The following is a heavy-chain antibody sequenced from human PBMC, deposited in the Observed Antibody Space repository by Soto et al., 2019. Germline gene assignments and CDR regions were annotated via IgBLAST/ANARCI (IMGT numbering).Heavy chain of an antibody. CDR3: RKGVNYSYFDL. CDR2: ISWDGGTT. D-gene: IGHD2-21*01. CDR1: GFTFDDYT. J-gene: IGHJ2*01. Sequence: EMPLVESGGVVVQPGGSLRLSCAASGFTFDDYTMHWVRQVPGKGLDWVSTISWDGGTTYYADSVKGRFTISRENSKSSLYLQMNRLRTEDTAFYYFRKGVNYSYFDLWGRGTLATFAS. V-gene: IGHV3-43*01.